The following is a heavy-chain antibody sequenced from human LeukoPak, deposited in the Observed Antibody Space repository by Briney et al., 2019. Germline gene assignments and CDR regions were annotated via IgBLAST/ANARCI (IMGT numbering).Heavy chain of an antibody. CDR1: GGSISSGGYS. CDR2: IYHSGST. Sequence: SQTLSLTCAVSGGSISSGGYSWSWIRQPPGKGLEWIGYIYHSGSTYYNPSLKSRVTISVDTSKNQFSLKLSSVTAADTAVYYCARESRDGDYGYYYGMDVWGQGTTVTVSS. D-gene: IGHD4-17*01. J-gene: IGHJ6*02. V-gene: IGHV4-30-2*02. CDR3: ARESRDGDYGYYYGMDV.